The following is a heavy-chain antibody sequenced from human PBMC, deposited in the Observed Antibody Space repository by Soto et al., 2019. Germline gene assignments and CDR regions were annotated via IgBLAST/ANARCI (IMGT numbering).Heavy chain of an antibody. CDR2: IIPIFGTA. D-gene: IGHD6-19*01. V-gene: IGHV1-69*12. Sequence: QVQLVQSGAEVKKPGSSVKVSCKASGGTFSSYAISWVRQAPGQGLEWMGGIIPIFGTANYAQKFQGRVTITADESTSTAYMELSSLRSEDTAVYYCARDRIAVAGPPSWYFDLWGRGTLVTVSS. CDR3: ARDRIAVAGPPSWYFDL. CDR1: GGTFSSYA. J-gene: IGHJ2*01.